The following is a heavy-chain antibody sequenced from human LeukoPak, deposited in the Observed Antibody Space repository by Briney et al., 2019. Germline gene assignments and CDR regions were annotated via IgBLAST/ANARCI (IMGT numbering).Heavy chain of an antibody. V-gene: IGHV3-30*04. Sequence: PGGSLRLSCAASGFTFSSYAMHWVRQAPGKGLEWVAVISYDGSNKYYADSVKGRFTISRDNAKSSLYLQMNSLRDEDTGVYYCARDIYGGNPRTDYWGPGTLVTVSS. CDR1: GFTFSSYA. CDR2: ISYDGSNK. J-gene: IGHJ4*02. D-gene: IGHD4-23*01. CDR3: ARDIYGGNPRTDY.